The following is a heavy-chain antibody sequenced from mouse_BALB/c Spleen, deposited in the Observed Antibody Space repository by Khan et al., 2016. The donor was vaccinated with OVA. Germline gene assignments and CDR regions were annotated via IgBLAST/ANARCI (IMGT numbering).Heavy chain of an antibody. CDR2: INPSNGAT. J-gene: IGHJ3*01. CDR1: GYTFTSYY. D-gene: IGHD1-1*01. CDR3: TRERDYYGSSSFAY. V-gene: IGHV1S81*02. Sequence: QVQLQQSGAELVKPGASLKLSCKASGYTFTSYYMYWVKQRPGQGLEWIGEINPSNGATNFNEKFKSKAALTVDKSSSTAYMQLSSLTSEDSAVYYCTRERDYYGSSSFAYWGQGTLVTVSA.